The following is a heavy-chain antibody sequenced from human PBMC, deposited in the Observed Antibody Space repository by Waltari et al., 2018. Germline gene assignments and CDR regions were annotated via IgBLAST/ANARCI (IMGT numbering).Heavy chain of an antibody. CDR3: ARGITMVQGDNDAFDI. CDR2: IYTSGST. J-gene: IGHJ3*02. D-gene: IGHD3-10*01. CDR1: GGSISSGRYY. Sequence: QVQLQESGPGLVKPSQTLSLTCTVSGGSISSGRYYWSWIRPPAGKGLEWIGYIYTSGSTNYNPSLKSRVTISVDTSKNQFSLKLSSVTAADTAVYYCARGITMVQGDNDAFDIWGQGTMVTVSS. V-gene: IGHV4-61*09.